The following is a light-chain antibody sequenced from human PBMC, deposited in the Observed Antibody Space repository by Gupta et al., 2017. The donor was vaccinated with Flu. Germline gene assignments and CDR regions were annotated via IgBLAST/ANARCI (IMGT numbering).Light chain of an antibody. CDR3: QQYGSSPFT. CDR1: KSVSSSY. Sequence: ESTTSSCRASKSVSSSYLAWYQQKPGQAPRLLIYGASSRATGVPDRFSGSGSGTDFTLTISRLEPEDFAVYYCQQYGSSPFTFGPGTKVEIK. V-gene: IGKV3-20*01. J-gene: IGKJ3*01. CDR2: GAS.